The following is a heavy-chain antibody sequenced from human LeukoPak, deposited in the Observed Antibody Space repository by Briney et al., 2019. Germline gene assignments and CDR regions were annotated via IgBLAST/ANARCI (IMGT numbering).Heavy chain of an antibody. V-gene: IGHV3-23*01. CDR3: AKDLGAVAGNYLDY. CDR1: GFPFSSYA. J-gene: IGHJ4*02. Sequence: GGSLRLSCAASGFPFSSYAMSWVRQAPGKGLEWVSAISGSGGSTYYTDSVKGRFTISRDNSKNTLSLQMNSLRAEDTAVYYCAKDLGAVAGNYLDYWGQGILVTVSS. CDR2: ISGSGGST. D-gene: IGHD6-19*01.